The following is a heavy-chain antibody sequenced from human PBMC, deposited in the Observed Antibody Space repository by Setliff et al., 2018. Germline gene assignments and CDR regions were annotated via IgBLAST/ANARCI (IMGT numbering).Heavy chain of an antibody. D-gene: IGHD2-2*01. CDR1: RNSFTGHN. CDR2: INPDSGDT. V-gene: IGHV1-2*02. Sequence: ASVKVSCKVSRNSFTGHNLHWVRQAPGQGLEWMGWINPDSGDTHSPQNFQGRVTMTRDTSMSTVYMELTRLTSDDTAVYYCTRSSSFGMRYWFDSWGQGPLVTVSS. CDR3: TRSSSFGMRYWFDS. J-gene: IGHJ5*01.